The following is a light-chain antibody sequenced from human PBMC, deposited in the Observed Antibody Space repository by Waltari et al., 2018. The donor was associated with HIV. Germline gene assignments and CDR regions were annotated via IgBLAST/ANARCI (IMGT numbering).Light chain of an antibody. Sequence: SSELIQPPSQSVSPGQPARIPCSGDVLPDPSVYWYQQRPGQAPLLVIYKDHERPSGIPERFSGSSSGTKATLTITGVQPEDEADYYCQSGDKGRTHSVVFGGGTKLTVL. V-gene: IGLV3-25*03. CDR1: VLPDPS. CDR2: KDH. CDR3: QSGDKGRTHSVV. J-gene: IGLJ2*01.